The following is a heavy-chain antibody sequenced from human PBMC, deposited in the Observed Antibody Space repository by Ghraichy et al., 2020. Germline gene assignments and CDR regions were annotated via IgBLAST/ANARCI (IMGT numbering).Heavy chain of an antibody. D-gene: IGHD2-15*01. V-gene: IGHV4-31*03. CDR3: AREPYCSGGSCYFTWDYYYGMDV. CDR2: IYYSGST. J-gene: IGHJ6*02. CDR1: GGTISSGGYY. Sequence: SETLSLTCTVSGGTISSGGYYWSWIRQHPGKGLEWIGYIYYSGSTYYNPSLKSRVTISVDTSKNQFSLKLSSVTAADTAVYYCAREPYCSGGSCYFTWDYYYGMDVWGQGTTVTVSS.